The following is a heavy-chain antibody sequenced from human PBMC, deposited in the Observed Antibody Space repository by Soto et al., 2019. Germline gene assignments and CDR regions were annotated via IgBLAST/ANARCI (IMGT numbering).Heavy chain of an antibody. D-gene: IGHD6-19*01. V-gene: IGHV4-59*08. CDR3: ARHSLGWAIAVAPFDY. Sequence: QVQLQESGPGLVKPSETLSLTCTVSGGSISSYYWSWIRQPPGKGLEWIGYIYYSGSTNYNPSLKSRVTISVDTSKNQFSLKLSSVTAADTAVYCCARHSLGWAIAVAPFDYWGQGTLVTVSS. CDR2: IYYSGST. CDR1: GGSISSYY. J-gene: IGHJ4*02.